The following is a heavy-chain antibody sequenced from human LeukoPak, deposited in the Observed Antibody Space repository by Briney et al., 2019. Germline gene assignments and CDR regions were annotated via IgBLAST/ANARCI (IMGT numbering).Heavy chain of an antibody. V-gene: IGHV4-59*01. Sequence: SETLSLTCTGSGGSISSYYWSWILQPPGKGLEWIGYIHYSGSTKYHPSLKSRVTMSMDTSQNQFSLRLNSVTAADTAMYYCAKSPYASSSPLDNWGQGTLVTVSS. D-gene: IGHD6-6*01. CDR2: IHYSGST. CDR1: GGSISSYY. J-gene: IGHJ4*02. CDR3: AKSPYASSSPLDN.